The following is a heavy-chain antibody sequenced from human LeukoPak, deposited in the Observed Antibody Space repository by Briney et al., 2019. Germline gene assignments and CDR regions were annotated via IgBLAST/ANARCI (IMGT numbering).Heavy chain of an antibody. CDR1: GFSLSTSGMR. CDR2: IHHSGST. D-gene: IGHD3-10*01. CDR3: ARATITMALGIPADAFDI. V-gene: IGHV4-30-4*08. J-gene: IGHJ3*02. Sequence: SGPTLVNPTQTLTLTCTFSGFSLSTSGMRVSWIRQPPGKALEWLGYIHHSGSTYYNPSLKSRVTISVETSKKHFSLKLRSVTAADTAVYYCARATITMALGIPADAFDIWGQGTMVTVSS.